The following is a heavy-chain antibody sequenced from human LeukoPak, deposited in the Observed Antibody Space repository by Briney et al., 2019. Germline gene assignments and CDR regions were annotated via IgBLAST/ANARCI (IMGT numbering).Heavy chain of an antibody. Sequence: GGSLRLSCAASGFTVSSIYMSWVRHAPGKGLEWVSIIYKGGSTNYADSVKGRFTISRDNSKNTLYLQMNSLRAEDTAVYYCARQRGSYSFDYWGHGTLVTVSS. J-gene: IGHJ4*01. D-gene: IGHD1-26*01. V-gene: IGHV3-66*04. CDR1: GFTVSSIY. CDR3: ARQRGSYSFDY. CDR2: IYKGGST.